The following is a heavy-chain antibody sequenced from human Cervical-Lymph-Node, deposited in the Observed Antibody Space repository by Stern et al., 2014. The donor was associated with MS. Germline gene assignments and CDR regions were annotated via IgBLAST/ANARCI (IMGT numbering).Heavy chain of an antibody. D-gene: IGHD2-2*01. CDR3: ARDQGFQLMNS. Sequence: QLQLQESGPGLVRPSGTLSLTCAVSGDSISNDNWRSWVRPPPGQGLEWIGEVTHTGSANYAPSLKSRVTISVDKSKNQFSLRLTSMTAADTAVYYCARDQGFQLMNSWGQGTLVIVSS. V-gene: IGHV4-4*02. CDR2: VTHTGSA. CDR1: GDSISNDNW. J-gene: IGHJ4*02.